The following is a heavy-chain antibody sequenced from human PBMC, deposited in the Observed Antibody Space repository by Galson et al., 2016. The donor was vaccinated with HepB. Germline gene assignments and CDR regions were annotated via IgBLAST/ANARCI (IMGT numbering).Heavy chain of an antibody. CDR1: GFTFRTSA. CDR3: AKNESNYFAS. CDR2: ISGSGFSA. V-gene: IGHV3-23*01. D-gene: IGHD6-6*01. Sequence: SCAASGFTFRTSAMSWVRQAPGKGLEWVSGISGSGFSAGYGDSVKGRFVISRDNSRDILFLDLNSLRVDDTAVYFCAKNESNYFASWGHGTLVTVSS. J-gene: IGHJ4*01.